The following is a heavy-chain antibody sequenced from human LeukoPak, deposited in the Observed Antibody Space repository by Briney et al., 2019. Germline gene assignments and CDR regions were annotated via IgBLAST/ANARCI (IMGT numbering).Heavy chain of an antibody. D-gene: IGHD6-19*01. CDR3: ARGRSSGWYKDYYYYYGMDV. CDR2: IYYSGST. V-gene: IGHV4-31*03. J-gene: IGHJ6*02. Sequence: SETLSLTCTVSGGSISSGGYYWSWIRQHPGKGLEWIGYIYYSGSTYYNPSLKSRVTISVDTSKNQFSLKLSSVTAADTAVYYCARGRSSGWYKDYYYYYGMDVWGQGTTVIVSS. CDR1: GGSISSGGYY.